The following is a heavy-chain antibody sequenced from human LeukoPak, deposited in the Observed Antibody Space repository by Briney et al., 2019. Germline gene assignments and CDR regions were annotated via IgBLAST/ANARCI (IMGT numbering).Heavy chain of an antibody. CDR3: ARTSMVRGVFAFDY. CDR1: GFTFSSYG. V-gene: IGHV3-33*01. D-gene: IGHD3-10*01. CDR2: IWYDGSNK. J-gene: IGHJ4*02. Sequence: GGSLRLSCAASGFTFSSYGMHWVRQAPGKGLEWVAVIWYDGSNKYYADSVKGRFTISRDNSKNTLYLQMNSLRAEDTAVYYCARTSMVRGVFAFDYWGQGTLVTVSS.